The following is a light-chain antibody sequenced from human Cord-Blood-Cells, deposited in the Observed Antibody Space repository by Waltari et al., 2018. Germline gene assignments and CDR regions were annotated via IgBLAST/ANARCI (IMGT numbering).Light chain of an antibody. CDR1: QSVSSSY. V-gene: IGKV3-20*01. Sequence: EIVLPQSLGTLSLSSGERAPLYCRASQSVSSSYLAWYQQKPGQAPRLLIYGASSRATGIPDRFSGSGSGTDFTLTISRLEPEDFAVYYCQQYGSSPPYTFGQGTKLEIK. CDR2: GAS. J-gene: IGKJ2*01. CDR3: QQYGSSPPYT.